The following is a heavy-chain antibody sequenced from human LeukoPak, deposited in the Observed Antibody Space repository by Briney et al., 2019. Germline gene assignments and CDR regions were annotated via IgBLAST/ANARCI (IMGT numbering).Heavy chain of an antibody. D-gene: IGHD5-12*01. J-gene: IGHJ4*02. Sequence: PSETLSLTCTVSGGSISSYYWSWIRQPPGKGLEWIGYIYYSGSTNYNPSLKSRVTIPVDTSKNQFSLKLSSVTAADTAVYYCARETRDGYIFDYWGQGTLVTVSS. CDR1: GGSISSYY. CDR2: IYYSGST. CDR3: ARETRDGYIFDY. V-gene: IGHV4-59*01.